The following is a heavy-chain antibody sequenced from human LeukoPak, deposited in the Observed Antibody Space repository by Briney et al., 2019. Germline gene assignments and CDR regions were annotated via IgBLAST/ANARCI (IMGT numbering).Heavy chain of an antibody. J-gene: IGHJ3*02. CDR3: AREAEMAVEAFDI. Sequence: SVKVSCKASGGTFSSYAISWVRQVPGQGLEWMGGIIPIFGTANYAQKFQGRVTITTDESTSTAYMELSSLRSEDTAVYYCAREAEMAVEAFDIWGQGTMVTVSS. CDR2: IIPIFGTA. CDR1: GGTFSSYA. D-gene: IGHD5-24*01. V-gene: IGHV1-69*05.